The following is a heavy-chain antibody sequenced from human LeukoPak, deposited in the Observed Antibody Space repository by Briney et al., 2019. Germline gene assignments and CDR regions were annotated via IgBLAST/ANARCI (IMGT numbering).Heavy chain of an antibody. V-gene: IGHV4-34*01. D-gene: IGHD2/OR15-2a*01. CDR3: ARGVSPVFLYYGMDV. CDR1: GGSFSGYC. Sequence: PSETLSLTCAVYGGSFSGYCWSWIRQPPGKGLEWIGEINHSGSTNYNPSLKSRVTISVDTSKNQFSLKLSSVTAADTAVYYCARGVSPVFLYYGMDVWGQGTTVTVSS. CDR2: INHSGST. J-gene: IGHJ6*02.